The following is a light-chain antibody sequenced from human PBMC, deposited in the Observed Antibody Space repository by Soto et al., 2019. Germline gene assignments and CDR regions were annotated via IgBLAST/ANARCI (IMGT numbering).Light chain of an antibody. CDR1: QSVSSY. V-gene: IGKV3-11*01. J-gene: IGKJ3*01. Sequence: ETVLTQSPATLSLSPGERATLSCRASQSVSSYLAWYQQKPGQAPRLLIYDASNRATGIPARFSGSGSGTDFTLTISSLEPEDFAVYYCQQRSSWPPTFGPGTIVDLK. CDR2: DAS. CDR3: QQRSSWPPT.